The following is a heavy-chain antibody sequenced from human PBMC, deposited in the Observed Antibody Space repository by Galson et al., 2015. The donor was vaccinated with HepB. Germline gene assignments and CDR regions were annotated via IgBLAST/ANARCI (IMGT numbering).Heavy chain of an antibody. D-gene: IGHD2-21*02. J-gene: IGHJ4*02. Sequence: SLRLSCAASGFTFNNYAMSWVRQAPGKGLEWVSAIRGSGSPTYYADSVRGRFTIFRDNFKNTLYLQMNSLRAEDTALYYCAKGTCAGNCYYCFDHWGQGTLVTVSS. V-gene: IGHV3-23*01. CDR3: AKGTCAGNCYYCFDH. CDR2: IRGSGSPT. CDR1: GFTFNNYA.